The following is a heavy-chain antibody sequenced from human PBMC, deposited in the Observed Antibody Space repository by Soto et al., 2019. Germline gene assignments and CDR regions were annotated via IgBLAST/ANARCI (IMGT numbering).Heavy chain of an antibody. J-gene: IGHJ4*02. CDR2: IIPIFGTA. Sequence: QVQLVQSGAEVKKPGSSVKVSCXASGGTFSSYSIXWXXXAPGQGLEWMGEIIPIFGTANYAQKFQGRGTITADESTSTAYMELSSLRSEDTAVYYCARDGGRHSGGIDYWGQGTRVTVSS. CDR3: ARDGGRHSGGIDY. V-gene: IGHV1-69*01. CDR1: GGTFSSYS. D-gene: IGHD1-26*01.